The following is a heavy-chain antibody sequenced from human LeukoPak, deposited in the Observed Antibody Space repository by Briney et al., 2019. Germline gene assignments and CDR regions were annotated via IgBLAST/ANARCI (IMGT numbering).Heavy chain of an antibody. CDR3: ARSPPMIVVVIDSLDY. J-gene: IGHJ4*02. Sequence: SSETLSLTCTVSGGSISSSSYYWGWIRQPPGKGLEWIGSIYYSGSTYYNPSLKSRVTISVDTSKNQFSLKLSSVTAADTAVYYCARSPPMIVVVIDSLDYWGQGTLVTVSS. CDR2: IYYSGST. D-gene: IGHD3-22*01. CDR1: GGSISSSSYY. V-gene: IGHV4-39*01.